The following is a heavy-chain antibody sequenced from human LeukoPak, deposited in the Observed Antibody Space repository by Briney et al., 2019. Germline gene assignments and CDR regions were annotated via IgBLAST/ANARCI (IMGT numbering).Heavy chain of an antibody. CDR1: GFTFSSYG. CDR3: AKDRYSYAFEYSDS. V-gene: IGHV3-30*18. D-gene: IGHD5-18*01. Sequence: PGGSLRLSCAASGFTFSSYGMHWVRQAPGKGLDWAAVISNDGSKKYYADSVKGRFTISRDNSKNTLSLQVSSLRTEDTAVYYCAKDRYSYAFEYSDSWGQGTLVTVSS. CDR2: ISNDGSKK. J-gene: IGHJ4*02.